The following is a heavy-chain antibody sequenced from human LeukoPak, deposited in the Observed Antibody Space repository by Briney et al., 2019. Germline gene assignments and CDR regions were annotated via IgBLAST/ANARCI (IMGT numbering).Heavy chain of an antibody. CDR2: ISVSGAST. Sequence: PGGSLRLSCAASGFTFSTYAMNWVRQAPGKGLEWVSVISVSGASTYYADPGKGRFTISRDNSKNTLDLQMNSLRAEDTAIYYCAKNHDSNGYHTDDAFDVWGQGTMVTISS. D-gene: IGHD3-22*01. CDR1: GFTFSTYA. J-gene: IGHJ3*01. V-gene: IGHV3-23*01. CDR3: AKNHDSNGYHTDDAFDV.